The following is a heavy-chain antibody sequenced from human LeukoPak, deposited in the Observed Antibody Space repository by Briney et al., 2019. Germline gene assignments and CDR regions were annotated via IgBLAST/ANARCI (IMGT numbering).Heavy chain of an antibody. CDR2: ISSYGSTT. Sequence: PGGSLRLSCAASGFTFSDYYMSWIRQAPGKGLEWVSYISSYGSTTYYADSVKGRFTISRDNAKNTLFLQMNSLRAEDTAVYYCARDHNWHISYNYYYGMDVWGQGTTVTVSS. D-gene: IGHD2-21*01. CDR3: ARDHNWHISYNYYYGMDV. CDR1: GFTFSDYY. J-gene: IGHJ6*02. V-gene: IGHV3-11*04.